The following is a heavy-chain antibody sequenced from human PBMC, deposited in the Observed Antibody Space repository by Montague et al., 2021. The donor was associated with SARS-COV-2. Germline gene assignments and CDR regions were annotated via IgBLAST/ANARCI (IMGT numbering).Heavy chain of an antibody. V-gene: IGHV4-39*07. J-gene: IGHJ5*02. CDR2: IFYSGST. CDR3: ARDGGTVITFLGVGYLRGRLYWFDH. CDR1: GGSISSSSYY. Sequence: SETLSLTCTVSGGSISSSSYYWGWIRQPPGKGLEWIGNIFYSGSTFYNPPLKSRVTISVDTSQNQFSLKLRSVTAADTAVYYCARDGGTVITFLGVGYLRGRLYWFDHWGQGTLVTVSS. D-gene: IGHD3-16*01.